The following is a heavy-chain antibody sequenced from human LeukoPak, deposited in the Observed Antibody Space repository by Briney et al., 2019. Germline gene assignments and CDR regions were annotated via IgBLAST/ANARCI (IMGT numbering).Heavy chain of an antibody. J-gene: IGHJ3*02. CDR2: ISAYNGNT. V-gene: IGHV1-18*01. D-gene: IGHD4-17*01. CDR3: ARQSPTAVTIDEAFDI. Sequence: ASVKVSCKASGYTFTSYGISWVRQAPGQGLEWMGWISAYNGNTNYAQKLQGRVTMATDTSTNTAYMELRSLRSDDTAVYYCARQSPTAVTIDEAFDIWGQGTMVTVSS. CDR1: GYTFTSYG.